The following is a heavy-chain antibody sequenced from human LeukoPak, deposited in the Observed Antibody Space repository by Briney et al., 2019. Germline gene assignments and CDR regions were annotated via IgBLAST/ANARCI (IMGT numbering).Heavy chain of an antibody. CDR3: ARETLDAFDI. CDR2: INPSGGGT. Sequence: GASVKVSCKASGYTFINYYMHWVRQAPGQGLEWMGIINPSGGGTSYAQKFQGRVTMTRDTSTSTVYMEVSSLRAEDTAVYYCARETLDAFDIWGQGTMVTVSS. CDR1: GYTFINYY. V-gene: IGHV1-46*01. J-gene: IGHJ3*02.